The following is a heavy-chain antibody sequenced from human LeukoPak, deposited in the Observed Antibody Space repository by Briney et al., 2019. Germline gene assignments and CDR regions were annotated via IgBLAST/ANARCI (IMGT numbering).Heavy chain of an antibody. V-gene: IGHV3-66*01. D-gene: IGHD3-22*01. J-gene: IGHJ4*02. Sequence: GGSLRLSRAASGFTVSSNYMSWVRQAPGKGLEWVSVIYSGGSTYYADSVKGRFTISRDNSKNTLYLQMNSLRAEDTAVYYCARSKGFHYYDSSGYFDYWGQGTLVTVSS. CDR3: ARSKGFHYYDSSGYFDY. CDR2: IYSGGST. CDR1: GFTVSSNY.